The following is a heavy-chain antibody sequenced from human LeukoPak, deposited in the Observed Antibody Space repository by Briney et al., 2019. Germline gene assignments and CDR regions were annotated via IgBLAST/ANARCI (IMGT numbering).Heavy chain of an antibody. J-gene: IGHJ4*02. CDR2: INHSGST. CDR3: ARGVNYDILTGYYPPYYFDY. V-gene: IGHV4-34*01. Sequence: PSETLSLTCAVYGGSFSGYYWSWIRQPPGKGLEWIGEINHSGSTNYNPSLKSRVTISVDTSKNQFSLKLSSVTAADTAVYYCARGVNYDILTGYYPPYYFDYWGQGTLVTVSS. D-gene: IGHD3-9*01. CDR1: GGSFSGYY.